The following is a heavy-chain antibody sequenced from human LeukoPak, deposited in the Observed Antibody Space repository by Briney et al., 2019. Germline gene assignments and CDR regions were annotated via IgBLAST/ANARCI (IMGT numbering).Heavy chain of an antibody. CDR3: ATVLGATHFDY. Sequence: ASVKVSCKASGYTFTSYYMHWVQQAPGKGLEWMGLVDPEDGETIYAEKFQGRVTITADTSTDTAYMELSSLRSEDTAVYYCATVLGATHFDYWGQGTLVTVSS. CDR2: VDPEDGET. CDR1: GYTFTSYY. J-gene: IGHJ4*02. V-gene: IGHV1-69-2*01. D-gene: IGHD1-26*01.